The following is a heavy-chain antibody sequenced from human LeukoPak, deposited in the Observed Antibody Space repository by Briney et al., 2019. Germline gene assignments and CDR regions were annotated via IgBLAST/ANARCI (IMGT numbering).Heavy chain of an antibody. D-gene: IGHD5-18*01. CDR2: IYYSGST. Sequence: PSETLSLTCTVSGGSISSGDYYWSWIRQPPGKGLEWIGYIYYSGSTYYNPSLKSRVTISVDTSKNQFSLKLSSVTAADTAVYYCARVDRIQLWFYYFDCWGQGTLVTVSS. CDR3: ARVDRIQLWFYYFDC. V-gene: IGHV4-30-4*08. J-gene: IGHJ4*02. CDR1: GGSISSGDYY.